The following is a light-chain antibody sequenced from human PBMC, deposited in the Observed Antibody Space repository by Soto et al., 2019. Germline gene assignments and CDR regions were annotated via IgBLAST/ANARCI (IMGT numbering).Light chain of an antibody. CDR3: LQKYFYPFT. CDR1: QGIRND. V-gene: IGKV1-6*01. J-gene: IGKJ3*01. Sequence: AIQMTQSPSSLSASVGDRVTITCRASQGIRNDLDWFQQKPGKAPKLLIYAASNLQSGVPARFSGSGSGTDFTLTISILQPEDFATYYCLQKYFYPFTFGPGTKVDIK. CDR2: AAS.